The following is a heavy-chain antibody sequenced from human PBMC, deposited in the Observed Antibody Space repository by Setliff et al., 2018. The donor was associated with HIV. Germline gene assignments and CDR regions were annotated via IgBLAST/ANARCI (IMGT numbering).Heavy chain of an antibody. V-gene: IGHV4-4*07. CDR2: VYASGST. D-gene: IGHD6-19*01. CDR3: AASSGWQRGDY. J-gene: IGHJ4*02. Sequence: SETLSLTCTVSGGSISDYYWSWIRQPAGKGLEWIGRVYASGSTNYHPSLKSRVTMSVDTSNNQFSRKLSSVTAADTAVYYCAASSGWQRGDYWGQGMLVTVSS. CDR1: GGSISDYY.